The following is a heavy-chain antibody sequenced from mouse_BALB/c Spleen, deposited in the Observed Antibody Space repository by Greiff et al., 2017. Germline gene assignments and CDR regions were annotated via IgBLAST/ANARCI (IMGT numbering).Heavy chain of an antibody. CDR3: ARTPFYYGNYYYYAMDY. CDR1: GFTFSSFG. Sequence: EVQLVESGGGLVQPGGSRKLSCAASGFTFSSFGMHWVRQAPEKGLGWVAYISSGSSTIYYADTVKGRFTISRDNPKNTLFLQMTSLRSEDTAMYYCARTPFYYGNYYYYAMDYWGQGTSVTVSS. J-gene: IGHJ4*01. V-gene: IGHV5-17*02. CDR2: ISSGSSTI. D-gene: IGHD2-1*01.